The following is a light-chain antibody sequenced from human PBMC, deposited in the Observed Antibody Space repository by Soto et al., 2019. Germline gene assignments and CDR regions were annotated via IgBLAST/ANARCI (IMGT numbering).Light chain of an antibody. V-gene: IGKV2-28*01. CDR1: QSLLHSNGFNY. CDR2: LGS. Sequence: DIVMTQSPLSLPVTPGEPASISCRSSQSLLHSNGFNYLDWYLQKPGQSPQVLIFLGSYRASGVPDRFSATGSGTDFTLKIGRVAAEDVGLYYCMQALQTPYTFGQGTKLEIK. CDR3: MQALQTPYT. J-gene: IGKJ2*01.